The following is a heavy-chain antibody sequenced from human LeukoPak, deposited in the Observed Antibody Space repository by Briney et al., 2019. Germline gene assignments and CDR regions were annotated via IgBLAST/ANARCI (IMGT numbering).Heavy chain of an antibody. J-gene: IGHJ5*02. CDR1: GGSISSHY. D-gene: IGHD1-14*01. Sequence: SETLSLTCTVSGGSISSHYWSWIRQPPGKGLEWIGYIYYSGSTNYNPSLKSRVTISVDTSKNQFFLKLSSVTAADTAVYYCATLSPAPFMDYWFDPWGQGTLVTVSS. CDR3: ATLSPAPFMDYWFDP. CDR2: IYYSGST. V-gene: IGHV4-59*11.